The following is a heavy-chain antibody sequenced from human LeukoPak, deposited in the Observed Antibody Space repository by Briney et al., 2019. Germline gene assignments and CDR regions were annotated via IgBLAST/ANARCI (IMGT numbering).Heavy chain of an antibody. CDR3: AKYAYNWNATDGFDM. V-gene: IGHV3-30*18. D-gene: IGHD1-1*01. Sequence: GGSLRFSCRASRFSFSDYDMHWVRQAPGKGLEWVAVISYDGSRKHYGDSVKGRFTISRDNSESTLFLQMNSLRTDDTSVYFCAKYAYNWNATDGFDMWGQGTMVIVS. J-gene: IGHJ3*02. CDR1: RFSFSDYD. CDR2: ISYDGSRK.